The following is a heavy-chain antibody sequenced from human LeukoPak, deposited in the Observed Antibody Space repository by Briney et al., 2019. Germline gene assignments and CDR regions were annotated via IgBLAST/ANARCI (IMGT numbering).Heavy chain of an antibody. J-gene: IGHJ1*01. V-gene: IGHV4-30-4*08. CDR2: IYYSGST. Sequence: SQTLSLTCTVSGGSISSGDYYWSWIRQPPGKGLEWIGYIYYSGSTYYNPSLKSRVTIPVDTSKNQFSLKLSSVTAADTAVYYCARGDYCSSTSCYNGYFQHWGQGTLVTVSS. D-gene: IGHD2-2*02. CDR1: GGSISSGDYY. CDR3: ARGDYCSSTSCYNGYFQH.